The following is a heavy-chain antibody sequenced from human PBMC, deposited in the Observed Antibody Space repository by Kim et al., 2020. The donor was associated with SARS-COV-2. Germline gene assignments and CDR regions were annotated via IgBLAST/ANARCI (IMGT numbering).Heavy chain of an antibody. D-gene: IGHD4-4*01. J-gene: IGHJ4*02. CDR3: AKTADDYSNLYYFDY. Sequence: DSVKGRFTISRDNSKNTLYLQMNSLRAEDTAVYYCAKTADDYSNLYYFDYWGQGTLVTVSS. V-gene: IGHV3-23*01.